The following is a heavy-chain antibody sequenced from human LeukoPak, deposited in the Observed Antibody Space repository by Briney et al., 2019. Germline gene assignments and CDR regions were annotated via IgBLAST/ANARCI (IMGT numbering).Heavy chain of an antibody. CDR2: IYYSGST. J-gene: IGHJ4*02. Sequence: SETLSLTCTVSGGPISSYYWSWIRQPPGKGLEWIGYIYYSGSTNYNPSLKSRVTISVDTSKNQFSLKLSSVTAADTAVYYCARVRARDGYNSHYFDYWGQGTLVTVSS. D-gene: IGHD5-24*01. V-gene: IGHV4-59*01. CDR3: ARVRARDGYNSHYFDY. CDR1: GGPISSYY.